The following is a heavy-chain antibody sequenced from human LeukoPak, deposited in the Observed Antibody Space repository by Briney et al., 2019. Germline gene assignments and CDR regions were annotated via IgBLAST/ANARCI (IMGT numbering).Heavy chain of an antibody. J-gene: IGHJ3*02. D-gene: IGHD7-27*01. V-gene: IGHV6-1*01. CDR1: GDSFSTNSAT. Sequence: SQTLSLTCAISGDSFSTNSATWNWIRQSPSRGLEWLGRTYYRSKWYNDYAVSVKSRITINPDTSKNQFSLQLNSVTPEDTAVYYCARDQGLGRYAFDIWGQGTMVTVSS. CDR3: ARDQGLGRYAFDI. CDR2: TYYRSKWYN.